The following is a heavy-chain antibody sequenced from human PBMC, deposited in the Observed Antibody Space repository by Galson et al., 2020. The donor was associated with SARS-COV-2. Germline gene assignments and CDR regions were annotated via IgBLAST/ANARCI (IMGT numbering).Heavy chain of an antibody. V-gene: IGHV1-24*01. Sequence: ASVKVSCKLSGHTLTELSMHWVRQAPGKGLEWLGSFDPPDGDTIYAQKFPGRVTMTEDTSTETAYLELSSLRSDDTAVYYCATWGVVVITYAFDIWGQGTMVTVSS. D-gene: IGHD3-22*01. J-gene: IGHJ3*02. CDR3: ATWGVVVITYAFDI. CDR2: FDPPDGDT. CDR1: GHTLTELS.